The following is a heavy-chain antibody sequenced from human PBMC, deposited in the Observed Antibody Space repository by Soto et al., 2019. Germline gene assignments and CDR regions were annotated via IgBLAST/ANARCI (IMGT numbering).Heavy chain of an antibody. CDR3: ARDLPPCIPACVFDI. J-gene: IGHJ3*02. Sequence: QVQLQESGPGLVKPSETLSVTCTVSGDSITSYNWNWIRQSPGKGLEWIGYLYHTGTTNSNPSFRSRVTISVDTSKSQFSLKLSSVTAADTAVYYCARDLPPCIPACVFDIWGPGTAVPVSS. CDR2: LYHTGTT. CDR1: GDSITSYN. V-gene: IGHV4-59*01.